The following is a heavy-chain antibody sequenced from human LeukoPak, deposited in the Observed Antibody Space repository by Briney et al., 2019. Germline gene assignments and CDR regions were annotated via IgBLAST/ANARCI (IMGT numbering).Heavy chain of an antibody. Sequence: PGGSLRLSCAASGFTFSSYAMHWVRQAPGKGLEWVAVISYDGSNKYYADSVEGRFTISRDNSKNTLYLQMNSLRAEDTAVYYCAREGQDTMIVVVIPFDYWGQGTLVTVSS. CDR2: ISYDGSNK. CDR1: GFTFSSYA. D-gene: IGHD3-22*01. J-gene: IGHJ4*02. V-gene: IGHV3-30*04. CDR3: AREGQDTMIVVVIPFDY.